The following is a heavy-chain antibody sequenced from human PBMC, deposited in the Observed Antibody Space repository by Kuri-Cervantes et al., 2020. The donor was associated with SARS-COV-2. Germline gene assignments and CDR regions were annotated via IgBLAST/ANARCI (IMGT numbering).Heavy chain of an antibody. CDR3: ARGTLVPYYYDALDV. D-gene: IGHD3-3*01. Sequence: GGSLRLSCATSGSTFSIFWMTWVRQAPGKGLEWVANINQDGSEKSYVDSVKGRFTISRDSAKNSLYLQMNSLRAEDTAVYYCARGTLVPYYYDALDVWGQETTVTVSS. CDR2: INQDGSEK. CDR1: GSTFSIFW. J-gene: IGHJ6*02. V-gene: IGHV3-7*04.